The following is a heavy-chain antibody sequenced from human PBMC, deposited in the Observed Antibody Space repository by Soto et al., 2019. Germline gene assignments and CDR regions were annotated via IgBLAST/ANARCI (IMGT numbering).Heavy chain of an antibody. V-gene: IGHV4-59*08. J-gene: IGHJ4*02. Sequence: SETLSLTCTVSGGSISSYYWSWIRQPPGKGLEWIGYIYYSGSTNYNPSLKSRVTISVDTSKNQFSLKLSSVTAADTAVYYCARLTYSSSWAPYYFDKLSQGAVVTVSS. CDR1: GGSISSYY. CDR3: ARLTYSSSWAPYYFDK. D-gene: IGHD6-13*01. CDR2: IYYSGST.